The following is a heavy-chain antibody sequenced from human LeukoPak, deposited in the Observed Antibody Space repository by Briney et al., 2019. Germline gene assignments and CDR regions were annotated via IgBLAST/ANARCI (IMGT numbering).Heavy chain of an antibody. V-gene: IGHV1-2*02. CDR3: ARYRPYSGSYSFDY. D-gene: IGHD1-26*01. J-gene: IGHJ4*02. CDR1: GYTFTGYY. CDR2: INPNSGGT. Sequence: ASVKVSCKASGYTFTGYYMHWVRQAPGQGLEWMGWINPNSGGTNYAQKFQGRVTMTRDTSISTAYMELSRLRSDDTAVYYCARYRPYSGSYSFDYWGQGTLVTVSS.